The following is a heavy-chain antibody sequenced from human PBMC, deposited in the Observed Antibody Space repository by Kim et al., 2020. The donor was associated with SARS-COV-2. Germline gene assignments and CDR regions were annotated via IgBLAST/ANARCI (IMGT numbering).Heavy chain of an antibody. CDR2: IIPIFGTA. CDR1: GGTFSSYA. CDR3: ARDKIPAYCGGDCYSPLDY. Sequence: SVKVSCKASGGTFSSYAISWVRQAPGQGLEWMGGIIPIFGTANYAQKLQGRVTSTADESTSTAYMELSSLRSEDTAVYYCARDKIPAYCGGDCYSPLDYWGQGALVTVSS. V-gene: IGHV1-69*13. J-gene: IGHJ4*02. D-gene: IGHD2-21*02.